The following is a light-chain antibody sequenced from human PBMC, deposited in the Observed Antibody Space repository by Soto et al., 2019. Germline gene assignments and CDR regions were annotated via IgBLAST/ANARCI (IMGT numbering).Light chain of an antibody. CDR1: QSVSNDF. V-gene: IGKV3-20*01. Sequence: EIVLTQSPGILSLSPGERATLSCRASQSVSNDFLAWYQQKPGQAPRLLIYGASTRATDVPDRFSGSGSGADFTLSISRLKPEDFAVYYCQQYGSSPPRTFGQGTKVEMK. CDR3: QQYGSSPPRT. J-gene: IGKJ1*01. CDR2: GAS.